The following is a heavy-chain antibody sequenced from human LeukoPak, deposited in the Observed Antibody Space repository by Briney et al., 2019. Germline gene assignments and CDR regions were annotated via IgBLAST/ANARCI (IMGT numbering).Heavy chain of an antibody. Sequence: SETLSLTCAVYGGSFSGHYWSWIRQPPGKGLEWIGEINHSGSTNYNPSLKSRVTISVDTSKNQFSLKLSSVTAADTAVYYCARTPMIVVVTYYYYGMDVWGQGTTVTVSS. CDR1: GGSFSGHY. D-gene: IGHD3-22*01. CDR3: ARTPMIVVVTYYYYGMDV. J-gene: IGHJ6*02. V-gene: IGHV4-34*01. CDR2: INHSGST.